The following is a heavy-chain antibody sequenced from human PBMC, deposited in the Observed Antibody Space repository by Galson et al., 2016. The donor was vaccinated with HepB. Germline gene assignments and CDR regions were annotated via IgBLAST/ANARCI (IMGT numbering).Heavy chain of an antibody. CDR3: AKDKTALLYYYHSSGPGDY. V-gene: IGHV3-30*18. D-gene: IGHD3-22*01. CDR2: ISYDGNNK. CDR1: GFTFSSYG. Sequence: SLRLSCAASGFTFSSYGMHWVRQAPGKGLEWVAVISYDGNNKYYADSATGRFTISRDNSKNTLYLQMNSLRAEDTAVYYCAKDKTALLYYYHSSGPGDYWGQGTLVTVSS. J-gene: IGHJ4*02.